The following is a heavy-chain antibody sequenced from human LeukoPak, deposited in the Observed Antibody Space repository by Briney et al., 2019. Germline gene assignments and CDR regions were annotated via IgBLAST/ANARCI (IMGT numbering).Heavy chain of an antibody. J-gene: IGHJ4*02. CDR1: GFTFSNAW. Sequence: GGSLRLSCAASGFTFSNAWMSWVRQAPGKGLEWVGRIKSKTDGGTTDYAAPVKGRFTISRDDSKNTLYLQMNSLKTEDTAVYYCATVSGIQLWPIYYFDYWGQGTLVTVSS. CDR2: IKSKTDGGTT. CDR3: ATVSGIQLWPIYYFDY. D-gene: IGHD5-18*01. V-gene: IGHV3-15*01.